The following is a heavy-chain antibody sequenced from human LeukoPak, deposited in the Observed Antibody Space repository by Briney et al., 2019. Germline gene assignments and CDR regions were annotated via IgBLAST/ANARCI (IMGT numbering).Heavy chain of an antibody. D-gene: IGHD4-11*01. CDR3: ARTTVAAFNV. J-gene: IGHJ3*01. CDR1: GFTVSSDY. CDR2: LYSGGTT. V-gene: IGHV3-53*04. Sequence: SGGSLRLSCAASGFTVSSDYMSWVRQAPGKGLEWVSVLYSGGTTYYRDSVKGRFTISRHNSKNTVYLQMNSLGTEDTAVYYCARTTVAAFNVWGQGTMVTVS.